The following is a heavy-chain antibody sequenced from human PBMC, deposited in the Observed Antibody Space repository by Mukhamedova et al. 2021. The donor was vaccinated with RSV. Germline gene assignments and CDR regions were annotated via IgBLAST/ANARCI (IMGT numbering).Heavy chain of an antibody. D-gene: IGHD1-26*01. Sequence: GWIRQPPGKGLEWIGSIYYSGSTYYNPSLKSRVTISVDTSKNQFSLKLSSVTAADTAVYYCARGGSIVGGTCLDYWGQGTLGTVS. V-gene: IGHV4-39*07. CDR3: ARGGSIVGGTCLDY. CDR2: IYYSGST. J-gene: IGHJ4*02.